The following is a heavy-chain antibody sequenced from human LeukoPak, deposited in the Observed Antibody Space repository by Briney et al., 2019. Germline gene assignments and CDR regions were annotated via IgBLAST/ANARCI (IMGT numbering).Heavy chain of an antibody. CDR1: GGSISSGGYS. CDR2: IYHSGST. V-gene: IGHV4-30-2*01. D-gene: IGHD5-12*01. CDR3: ARLLRLGAFDI. J-gene: IGHJ3*02. Sequence: SETLSLTCAVSGGSISSGGYSWSWIRQPPGKGLEWIGYIYHSGSTYYNPSLKSRVTISVDRSKNQFSLKLSFVTAADTAVYYCARLLRLGAFDIWGQGTMVTVSS.